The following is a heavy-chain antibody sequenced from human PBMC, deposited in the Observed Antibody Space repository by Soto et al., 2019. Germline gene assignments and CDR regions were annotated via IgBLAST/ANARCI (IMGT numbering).Heavy chain of an antibody. D-gene: IGHD2-2*01. CDR1: GGSISSSSYY. J-gene: IGHJ6*03. CDR3: ARQGDIVVVPAANYYYYYMDV. CDR2: IYYSGST. V-gene: IGHV4-39*01. Sequence: SETLSLTCTVSGGSISSSSYYWGWIRQPPGKGLEWIGSIYYSGSTYYNPSLKSRVTISVDTSKNQFSLKLSSVTAADTAVYYCARQGDIVVVPAANYYYYYMDVWGKGTTVTSP.